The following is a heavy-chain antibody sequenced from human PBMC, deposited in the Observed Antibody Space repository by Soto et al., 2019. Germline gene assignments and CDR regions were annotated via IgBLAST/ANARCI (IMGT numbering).Heavy chain of an antibody. Sequence: SETLSLTCTVSGGSISSADYYWNWVRHPPGKGLEWIGYIYDSGSTYYNPSLKSRLTISGGTSKKQFSLELSSVTAADTAVYYCARGVYYYDSSGPFDIWGQGTMVTVSS. V-gene: IGHV4-30-4*01. D-gene: IGHD3-22*01. CDR1: GGSISSADYY. CDR3: ARGVYYYDSSGPFDI. CDR2: IYDSGST. J-gene: IGHJ3*02.